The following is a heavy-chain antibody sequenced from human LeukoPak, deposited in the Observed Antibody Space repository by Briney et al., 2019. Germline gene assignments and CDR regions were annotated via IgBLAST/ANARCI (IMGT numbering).Heavy chain of an antibody. CDR3: ARDPGAGRGAAIPPY. CDR2: ISSSSSYI. J-gene: IGHJ4*02. V-gene: IGHV3-21*01. D-gene: IGHD2-21*02. CDR1: GFTFSSYS. Sequence: PGGSLRLSCAASGFTFSSYSMNWVRQAPGKGLEWVSSISSSSSYIYYADSVKGRFTISRDNAKNSLYLQMNSLRAEDTAVYYCARDPGAGRGAAIPPYWGQGTLVTVSS.